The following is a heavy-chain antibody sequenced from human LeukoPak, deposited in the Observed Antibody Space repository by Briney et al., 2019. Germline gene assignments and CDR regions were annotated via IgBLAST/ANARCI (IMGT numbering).Heavy chain of an antibody. J-gene: IGHJ4*02. V-gene: IGHV4-4*07. D-gene: IGHD6-13*01. CDR1: GGSIGSYF. Sequence: PSETLSLTCTVSGGSIGSYFWTWIRQPAGKGLEWIGRIYSSGSTNYNPSLKSRLTMSIDTSKSQFSLSLTSVTAADTAVYYCAREYNSSRYFDSWGQGTLVTVSS. CDR2: IYSSGST. CDR3: AREYNSSRYFDS.